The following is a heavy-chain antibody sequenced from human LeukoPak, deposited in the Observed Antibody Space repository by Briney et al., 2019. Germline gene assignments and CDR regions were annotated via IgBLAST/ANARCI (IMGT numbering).Heavy chain of an antibody. Sequence: ASVKVSCKASGYTFTGYYMHWVRQAPGQGLEWMGWINPNSGGTNYAQKFQGRVTMTRDTSISTAYMELSRLRSDDTAVYYCARDLGVLEWLATTDNWFDPWGQGTLVTASS. J-gene: IGHJ5*02. D-gene: IGHD3-3*01. V-gene: IGHV1-2*02. CDR2: INPNSGGT. CDR3: ARDLGVLEWLATTDNWFDP. CDR1: GYTFTGYY.